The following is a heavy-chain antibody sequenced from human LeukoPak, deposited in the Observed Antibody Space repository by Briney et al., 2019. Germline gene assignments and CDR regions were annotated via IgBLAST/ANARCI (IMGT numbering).Heavy chain of an antibody. CDR3: ARGSPLGGN. Sequence: GGALRLSCAASGFTFSSSWMHWVRQAPGKGLVWVSHINSDGSNTKYADSVKGRFTISRDNAKNTLSLQMNSLRAEDTAVYYCARGSPLGGNWGQGTLVTVSS. CDR1: GFTFSSSW. V-gene: IGHV3-74*03. CDR2: INSDGSNT. J-gene: IGHJ4*02.